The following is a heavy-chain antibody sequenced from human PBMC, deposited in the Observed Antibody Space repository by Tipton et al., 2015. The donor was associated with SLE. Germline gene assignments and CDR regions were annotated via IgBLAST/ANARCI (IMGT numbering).Heavy chain of an antibody. J-gene: IGHJ6*02. Sequence: SLRLSCVGSGFTFSSFAMAWVRQAPGKGLEWVSILYSAGSSYQADSVRGRFSISRDTSKNTLYLQMNSLRAEDTAVYYCARDQVYYGLDVWGQGTTVTVSS. CDR3: ARDQVYYGLDV. V-gene: IGHV3-23*03. CDR1: GFTFSSFA. CDR2: LYSAGSS.